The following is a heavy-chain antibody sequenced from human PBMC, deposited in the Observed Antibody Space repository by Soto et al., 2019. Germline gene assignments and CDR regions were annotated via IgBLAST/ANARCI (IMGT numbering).Heavy chain of an antibody. CDR3: ARESRYCSGGSCYFLPGIDY. J-gene: IGHJ4*02. D-gene: IGHD2-15*01. V-gene: IGHV1-69*13. CDR2: IIPIFGTA. Sequence: SVKVSCKASGGTFSSYAISWVRQAPGQGLEWMGGIIPIFGTANYAQKFQGRVTITADESTSTAYLELSSLRFEDTAVYYFARESRYCSGGSCYFLPGIDYWGQGTLVTVSS. CDR1: GGTFSSYA.